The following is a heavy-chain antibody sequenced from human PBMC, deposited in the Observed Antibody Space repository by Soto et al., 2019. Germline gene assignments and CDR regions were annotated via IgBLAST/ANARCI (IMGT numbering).Heavy chain of an antibody. CDR3: AXDMGHCSGGRCQNWFDP. CDR2: IWYDGSNK. V-gene: IGHV3-33*01. D-gene: IGHD2-15*01. CDR1: GFTFSIYG. J-gene: IGHJ5*02. Sequence: GSLRLSCAASGFTFSIYGMHWVRQAPGKGLEWVAVIWYDGSNKYYADSVKGRFTISRDNSKNTLYLQMNSLRAEDTAVYYCAXDMGHCSGGRCQNWFDPWGQGTLVTVSS.